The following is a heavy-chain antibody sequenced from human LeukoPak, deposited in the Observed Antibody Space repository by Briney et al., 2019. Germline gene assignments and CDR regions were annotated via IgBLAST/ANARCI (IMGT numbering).Heavy chain of an antibody. CDR1: GFTFSNYG. J-gene: IGHJ4*02. D-gene: IGHD3-22*01. CDR3: AKVPGYFDTSGY. Sequence: GGSLRLSCAASGFTFSNYGMHWVRQAPGKGLEWVASILYDRSNEYYADSVKGRFTISRDNSKNTLYLQMNSLRAEDTALYYCAKVPGYFDTSGYWGQGTLVTVSS. CDR2: ILYDRSNE. V-gene: IGHV3-30*02.